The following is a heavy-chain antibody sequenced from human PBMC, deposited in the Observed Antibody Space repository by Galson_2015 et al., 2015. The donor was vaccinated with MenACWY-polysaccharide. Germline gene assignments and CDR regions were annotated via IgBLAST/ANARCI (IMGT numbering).Heavy chain of an antibody. V-gene: IGHV5-51*03. J-gene: IGHJ4*02. CDR1: GNNFSSHW. CDR2: IYPGDSDT. Sequence: QSGAEVKKPGESLKISCKDSGNNFSSHWIGWVRQVPGKGLEWMGIIYPGDSDTRYSPSFQGQVTISADKSLNTAYLQWNSLKASDTAIYYYARRWTGFGSGWIDSWGQGTLVAVSS. D-gene: IGHD6-19*01. CDR3: ARRWTGFGSGWIDS.